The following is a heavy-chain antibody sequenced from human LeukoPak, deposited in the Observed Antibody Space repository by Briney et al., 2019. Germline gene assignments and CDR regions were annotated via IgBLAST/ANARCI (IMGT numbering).Heavy chain of an antibody. CDR1: GYSISSGYY. CDR2: IYNSGST. J-gene: IGHJ5*02. D-gene: IGHD1-26*01. V-gene: IGHV4-4*07. Sequence: PSETLSLTCTVSGYSISSGYYWSWIRQPAGKGLEWIGRIYNSGSTNYNPSLKSRVTMSVDTSKNQFSLKLSSVTAADTAVYYCATDGPSGSYDHWGQGTLVTVSS. CDR3: ATDGPSGSYDH.